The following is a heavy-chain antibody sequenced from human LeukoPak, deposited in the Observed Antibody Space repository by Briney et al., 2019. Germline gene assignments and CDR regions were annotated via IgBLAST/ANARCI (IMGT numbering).Heavy chain of an antibody. Sequence: GGSLILSCAASGFPFTDYYTSWIRQAPGKGLEWLSYITSTSSYTNYADSVKGRFTISRDNAKKLVFLQMNSLRVEDTAVYYCARAPYYFDSWGQGALVTVSS. CDR1: GFPFTDYY. J-gene: IGHJ4*02. CDR2: ITSTSSYT. CDR3: ARAPYYFDS. V-gene: IGHV3-11*06.